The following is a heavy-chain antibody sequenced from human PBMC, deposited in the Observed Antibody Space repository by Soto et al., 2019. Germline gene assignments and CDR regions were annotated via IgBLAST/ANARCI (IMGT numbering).Heavy chain of an antibody. CDR1: GGSVSSNDYS. CDR3: VRLNGYCVSTKCRGYYGMDV. J-gene: IGHJ6*02. V-gene: IGHV4-39*01. CDR2: IYSHDDT. Sequence: QLQLQESGPGLVKPSETLSLTCTVSGGSVSSNDYSWGWVRQSPGKGLEWIGAIYSHDDTHYNPSLLSRVIISVDTSKNEFSLRLNSVTAADTAVYYCVRLNGYCVSTKCRGYYGMDVWGQGTTVTVSS. D-gene: IGHD2-2*03.